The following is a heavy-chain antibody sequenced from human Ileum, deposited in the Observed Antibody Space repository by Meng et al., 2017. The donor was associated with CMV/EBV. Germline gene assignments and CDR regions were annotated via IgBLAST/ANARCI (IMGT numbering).Heavy chain of an antibody. CDR2: IYYSGST. V-gene: IGHV4-39*07. D-gene: IGHD4-11*01. CDR1: VDCVKINNSN. J-gene: IGHJ4*02. Sequence: RLQESVRGLVELSQLLYTTSTVAVDCVKINNSNWAWVTHPPAHGLEWIGTIYYSGSTDDNPSLTRLVTLSVVTSKNQFSLKQSSVTTADTAMYYWARDMTNGWFYYWGQGILVTVSS. CDR3: ARDMTNGWFYY.